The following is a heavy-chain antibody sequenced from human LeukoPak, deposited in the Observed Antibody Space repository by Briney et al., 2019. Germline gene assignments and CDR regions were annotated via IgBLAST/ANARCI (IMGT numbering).Heavy chain of an antibody. CDR3: ARARQGAGTYAFDI. V-gene: IGHV1-2*02. CDR2: ISPNSGDT. D-gene: IGHD6-13*01. CDR1: GYTFTGHY. J-gene: IGHJ3*02. Sequence: ASVTVSCKASGYTFTGHYMQGVRQPPGQGLEWMGWISPNSGDTLHPHKFQGRSTMARDTSINTAYMELSNLRSDDTAVYYCARARQGAGTYAFDIWGQGTMVTVSS.